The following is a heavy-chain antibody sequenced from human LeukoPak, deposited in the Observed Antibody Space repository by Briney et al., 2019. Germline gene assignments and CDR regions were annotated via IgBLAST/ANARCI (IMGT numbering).Heavy chain of an antibody. V-gene: IGHV3-23*01. J-gene: IGHJ4*02. D-gene: IGHD6-19*01. CDR2: VSTSGSYT. CDR3: AKVRPTGYSSGCLDY. CDR1: GFTLSSYA. Sequence: GGSLRLSCAASGFTLSSYAMSWVRQAPGKGLEWVSTVSTSGSYTYYADSVKGRFTISRDNSKNTLYLQMNSLRAEDTAVYYCAKVRPTGYSSGCLDYWGQGTLVTVSS.